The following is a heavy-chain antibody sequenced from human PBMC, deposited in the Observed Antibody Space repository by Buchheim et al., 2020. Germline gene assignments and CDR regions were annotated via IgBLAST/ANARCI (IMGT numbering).Heavy chain of an antibody. J-gene: IGHJ6*03. CDR1: GFTFSSYG. CDR3: AKAEVTSYYYYMDV. D-gene: IGHD3-16*01. CDR2: ISYDGSNK. V-gene: IGHV3-30*18. Sequence: QVQLVESGGGVVQPGRSLRLSCAASGFTFSSYGMHWVRQAPGKGLEWVAVISYDGSNKYYADSVKGRFTISRDNSKNTLYPQMNSLRAEDTAVYYCAKAEVTSYYYYMDVWGKGTT.